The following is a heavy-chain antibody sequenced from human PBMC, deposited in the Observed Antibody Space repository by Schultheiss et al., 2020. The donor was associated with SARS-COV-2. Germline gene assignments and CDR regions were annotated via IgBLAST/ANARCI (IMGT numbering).Heavy chain of an antibody. CDR2: INPTGGGT. D-gene: IGHD3-10*01. V-gene: IGHV1-46*01. J-gene: IGHJ4*02. CDR1: GYTFTSYY. CDR3: ARESEGFGELWH. Sequence: ASVKVSCKASGYTFTSYYMHWVRQAPGQGLEWMGIINPTGGGTSYAQKFQGRVTVTRDTSTSTVYMELSSLRSEDTAVYYCARESEGFGELWHWGQGTLVTVSS.